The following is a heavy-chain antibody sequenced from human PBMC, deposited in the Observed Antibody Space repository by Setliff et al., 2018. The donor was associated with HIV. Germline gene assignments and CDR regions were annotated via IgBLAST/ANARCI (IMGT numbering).Heavy chain of an antibody. CDR2: IYYSGTT. Sequence: PSETLSLTCTVSGGSISSHYWSWIRQPPGKGLEWIGYIYYSGTTNYNPSLKSRVTISVDTSKNQFSLKLSSVTAADTAVYYCARERRYLDYWGQGTLVTVSS. CDR1: GGSISSHY. J-gene: IGHJ4*02. CDR3: ARERRYLDY. V-gene: IGHV4-59*11.